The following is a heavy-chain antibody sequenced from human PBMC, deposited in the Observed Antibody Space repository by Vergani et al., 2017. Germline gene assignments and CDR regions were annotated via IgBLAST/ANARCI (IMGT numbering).Heavy chain of an antibody. J-gene: IGHJ4*02. CDR2: IYHSGST. D-gene: IGHD5-12*01. V-gene: IGHV4-38-2*01. Sequence: QVQLQESGPGLAEPSETLSLTCAVSGYSIRNGYYWGWIRQPPGKGLEWIGSIYHSGSTHYNPSLKSRVTISVDTSKNDFSLKVTSVTAADTAVYYCTRQPQEGASGPPSVPTWGQGISVIVSS. CDR1: GYSIRNGYY. CDR3: TRQPQEGASGPPSVPT.